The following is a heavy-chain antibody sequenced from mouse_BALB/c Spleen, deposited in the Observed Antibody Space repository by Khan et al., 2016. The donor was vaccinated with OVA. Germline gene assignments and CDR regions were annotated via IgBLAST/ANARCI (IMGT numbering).Heavy chain of an antibody. CDR3: ARAYYGNYREAMDY. V-gene: IGHV2-6-7*01. CDR1: GFSFTGYG. Sequence: QVQLKESGPGLVAPSQSLSITCTVSGFSFTGYGVNWVRQPPGKGLEWLGMIWGDGSTDYNSALKSRLNLSKDNSKSHAFLKMNSLQTDDTASDYCARAYYGNYREAMDYWGQGTSVTVSS. J-gene: IGHJ4*01. CDR2: IWGDGST. D-gene: IGHD2-10*01.